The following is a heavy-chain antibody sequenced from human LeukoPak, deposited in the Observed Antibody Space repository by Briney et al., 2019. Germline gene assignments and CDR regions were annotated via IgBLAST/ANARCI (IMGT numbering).Heavy chain of an antibody. CDR2: IYYSGST. D-gene: IGHD3-10*01. Sequence: SETLSLTCTVSGGSLSSISYFWGGIRQPPGKGLEWIGSIYYSGSTYYNPSLKSRVTISVDTSKNQFSLKLSSVIAADTAVYYCARQDYYLSGGYYYYLDVWGKGTTVTVSS. CDR1: GGSLSSISYF. J-gene: IGHJ6*03. CDR3: ARQDYYLSGGYYYYLDV. V-gene: IGHV4-39*01.